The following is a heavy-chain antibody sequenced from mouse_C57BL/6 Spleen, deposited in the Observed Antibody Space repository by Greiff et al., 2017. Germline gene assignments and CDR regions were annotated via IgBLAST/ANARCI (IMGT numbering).Heavy chain of an antibody. Sequence: QVQLQQSGAELVKPGASVKLSCKASGYTFTSYWMQWVKQRPGQGLEWIGEIDPSDSYTNYNQKFKGKATLTVDTSSSTAYMQLSSLTSEDSAVYYCARKCTVPRYYAMDYWGQGTSGTVSS. J-gene: IGHJ4*01. D-gene: IGHD1-1*01. V-gene: IGHV1-50*01. CDR2: IDPSDSYT. CDR1: GYTFTSYW. CDR3: ARKCTVPRYYAMDY.